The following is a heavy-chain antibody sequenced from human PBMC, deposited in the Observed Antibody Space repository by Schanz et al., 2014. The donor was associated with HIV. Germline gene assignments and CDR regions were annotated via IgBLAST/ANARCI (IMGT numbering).Heavy chain of an antibody. D-gene: IGHD6-6*01. V-gene: IGHV1-46*01. CDR3: ARSETIAARPVWYFDL. J-gene: IGHJ2*01. CDR1: GYTFTSQY. Sequence: QIQLVQSGSEVKKPGASVKVSCKASGYTFTSQYMHWVRQAPGQGLEWMGLINPYDGSTSNAQKFQGRVTMTRDTSTSTVYMQLSSLTSDDTAVYYCARSETIAARPVWYFDLWGRGTLVTVSS. CDR2: INPYDGST.